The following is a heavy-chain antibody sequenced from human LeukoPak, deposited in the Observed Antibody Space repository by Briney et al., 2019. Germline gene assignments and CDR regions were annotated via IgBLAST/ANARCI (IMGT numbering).Heavy chain of an antibody. D-gene: IGHD3-10*01. J-gene: IGHJ6*03. CDR1: GGSFSGYY. CDR3: ARGLVYYGSGNFYYYMDV. Sequence: SETLSLTCAVYGGSFSGYYWSWIRQPPGKGLEWIGEINHSGSTNYDPSLKSRVTISVDTSKNQFSLKLSSVTAADTAVYYCARGLVYYGSGNFYYYMDVWGTGTTVTISS. CDR2: INHSGST. V-gene: IGHV4-34*01.